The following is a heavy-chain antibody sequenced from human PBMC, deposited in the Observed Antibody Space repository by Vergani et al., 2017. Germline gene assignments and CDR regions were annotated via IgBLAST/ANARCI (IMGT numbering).Heavy chain of an antibody. CDR2: VSGSGGFT. CDR3: AKDNVPSYYDSSGCCDF. Sequence: EVQLLESGGNLVQPGGSLRLSCAASGFTFTNFAMTWVRQAPGEGLEWVSGVSGSGGFTYYADSVKGRFTISRDNSKNTMFLQMNNLRAEDAAVYYGAKDNVPSYYDSSGCCDFWGEGSLV. D-gene: IGHD3-22*01. CDR1: GFTFTNFA. J-gene: IGHJ4*02. V-gene: IGHV3-23*01.